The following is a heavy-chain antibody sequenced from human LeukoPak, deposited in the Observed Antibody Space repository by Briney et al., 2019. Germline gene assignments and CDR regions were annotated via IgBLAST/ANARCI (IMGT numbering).Heavy chain of an antibody. J-gene: IGHJ4*02. CDR3: ARGSDTAAGLY. Sequence: PSEILSLTCAVYGGSFSGYYWSWIRQPPGKGLEWIGEINHSGSTNYNPSLKSRVSISVDSSKNQFSLKLSSVTAADTAVYYCARGSDTAAGLYWGQGTLVTVSS. D-gene: IGHD6-13*01. V-gene: IGHV4-34*01. CDR2: INHSGST. CDR1: GGSFSGYY.